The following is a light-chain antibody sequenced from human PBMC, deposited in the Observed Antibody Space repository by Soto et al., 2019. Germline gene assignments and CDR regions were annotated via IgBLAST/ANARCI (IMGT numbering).Light chain of an antibody. V-gene: IGLV2-14*01. Sequence: QSALTQPASVSGSPGQSIAISCTGTSSDVGGYNYVSWYQQHPGKAPKLMVYDVSNRPSGVSNRFSGSKSGNTASLTFSGLQAGDEADYYCSSYTSSSTYVFGTGTRSPS. CDR3: SSYTSSSTYV. CDR1: SSDVGGYNY. CDR2: DVS. J-gene: IGLJ1*01.